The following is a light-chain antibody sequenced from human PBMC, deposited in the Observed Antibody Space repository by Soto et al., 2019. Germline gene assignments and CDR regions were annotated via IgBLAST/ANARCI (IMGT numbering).Light chain of an antibody. J-gene: IGKJ4*01. CDR3: QQSYGTPLT. V-gene: IGKV1-39*01. Sequence: DMEMTQSPSSLSAFVGDRVTITCRASQSISNYLNWYQHKPGKVPKLLIYAASSLQSGVPTRFSGSGSGTDFTLTINSLQPEDFATDYCQQSYGTPLTFGGGTKIEIK. CDR2: AAS. CDR1: QSISNY.